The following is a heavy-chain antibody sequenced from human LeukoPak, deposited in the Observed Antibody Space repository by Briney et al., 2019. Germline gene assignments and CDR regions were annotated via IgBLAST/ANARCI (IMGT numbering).Heavy chain of an antibody. Sequence: PGGSLRLSCAASGFTFSSYGMSWVRQAPGKGLEWVSAISGSGGSTYYADSVKGRFTISRDNAKNSLYLQMNSLRAEDTAVYYYARDGNYYGSGSYYKDWGQGTLVTVSS. CDR1: GFTFSSYG. D-gene: IGHD3-10*01. CDR2: ISGSGGST. V-gene: IGHV3-23*01. CDR3: ARDGNYYGSGSYYKD. J-gene: IGHJ4*02.